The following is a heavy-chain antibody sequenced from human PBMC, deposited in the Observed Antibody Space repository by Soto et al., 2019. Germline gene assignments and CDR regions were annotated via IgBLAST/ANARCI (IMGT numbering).Heavy chain of an antibody. CDR3: ARGCDVGGGLDDAFDI. D-gene: IGHD3-16*01. J-gene: IGHJ3*02. V-gene: IGHV1-69*02. CDR1: GGTFSSYT. CDR2: IIPILGIA. Sequence: QVQLVQSGAEVKKPGSSVKVSCKASGGTFSSYTISWVRQAPGQGLEWMGRIIPILGIANYAQKFQGRVTLAAAKATSTANMELSSLRSEDTAVYYCARGCDVGGGLDDAFDIWGQGTMVTVSS.